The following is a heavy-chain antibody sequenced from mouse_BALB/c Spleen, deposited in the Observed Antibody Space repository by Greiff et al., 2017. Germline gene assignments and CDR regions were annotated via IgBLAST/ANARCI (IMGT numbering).Heavy chain of an antibody. J-gene: IGHJ3*01. CDR2: ISSGGSYT. D-gene: IGHD2-1*01. CDR1: GFTFSSYA. Sequence: EVNLVESGGGLVKPGGSLKLSCAASGFTFSSYAMSWVRQSPEKRLEWVAEISSGGSYTYYPDTVTGRFTISRDNAKNTLYLEMSSLRSEDTAMYYCASSQGGRDYYGNSAWFAYWGQGTLVTVSA. CDR3: ASSQGGRDYYGNSAWFAY. V-gene: IGHV5-9-4*01.